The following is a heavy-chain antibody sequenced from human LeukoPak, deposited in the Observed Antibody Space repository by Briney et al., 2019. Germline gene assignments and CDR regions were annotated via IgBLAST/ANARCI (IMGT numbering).Heavy chain of an antibody. D-gene: IGHD3-22*01. CDR1: GFTFSSYA. CDR2: ISGSGGST. Sequence: GGSLRLSCAASGFTFSSYAMSWVRQAPGKGLEWVSGISGSGGSTYYADSVKGRLTISRDNSKNTLYLQMNTLTAEDTAVYYCGKXDSSSDYWGQGTLVTVSS. CDR3: GKXDSSSDY. J-gene: IGHJ4*02. V-gene: IGHV3-23*01.